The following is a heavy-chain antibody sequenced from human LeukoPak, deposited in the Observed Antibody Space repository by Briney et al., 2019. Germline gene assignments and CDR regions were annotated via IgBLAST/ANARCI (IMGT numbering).Heavy chain of an antibody. Sequence: SGPTLVHPTPPLTLTFTFSGFSLSTSGVNVGWIRQPPGKALEWLALIYWNDDKSYSPSLKSRLTITKDTSKNQVVLTMTNMDPVDTATYYCAHRSADSSGYFALRWGRGTLVTVSS. CDR1: GFSLSTSGVN. CDR2: IYWNDDK. CDR3: AHRSADSSGYFALR. V-gene: IGHV2-5*01. J-gene: IGHJ4*02. D-gene: IGHD3-22*01.